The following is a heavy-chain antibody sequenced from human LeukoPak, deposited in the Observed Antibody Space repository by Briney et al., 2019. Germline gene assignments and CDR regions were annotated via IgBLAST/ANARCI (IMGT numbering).Heavy chain of an antibody. V-gene: IGHV4-59*08. D-gene: IGHD1-14*01. Sequence: PSETLSLTCTVSGGSISSYYWSWIRQPPGKGLEWIGYIYYSGSTNYSPSLKSRVTISVDTSKNQFSLKLSSVTAADTAVYYCARLTGPNWFDPWGQGTLVTVSS. CDR3: ARLTGPNWFDP. CDR2: IYYSGST. J-gene: IGHJ5*02. CDR1: GGSISSYY.